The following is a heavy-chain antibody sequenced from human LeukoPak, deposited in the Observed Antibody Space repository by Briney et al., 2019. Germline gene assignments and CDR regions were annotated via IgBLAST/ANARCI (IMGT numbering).Heavy chain of an antibody. CDR3: ARGEHDIVVVVAASTTLDY. J-gene: IGHJ4*02. Sequence: GGSLRLSCVGSGFTLRTDWISWVRQAPGKGLVWVSRINSDGSSTSYADSVKGRFTISRDNAKNTLYLQMNSPRAEDTAVYYCARGEHDIVVVVAASTTLDYWGQGTLVTVSS. V-gene: IGHV3-74*01. D-gene: IGHD2-15*01. CDR1: GFTLRTDW. CDR2: INSDGSST.